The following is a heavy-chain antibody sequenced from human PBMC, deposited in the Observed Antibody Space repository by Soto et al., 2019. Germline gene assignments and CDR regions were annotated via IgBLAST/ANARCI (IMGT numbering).Heavy chain of an antibody. CDR3: ARAKLHGSGSYLLRIGYYFDY. CDR1: GGSISSNTYC. Sequence: LSLTCSVSGGSISSNTYCWGWIRQPPGRGLEWIGTVFYSGNTYYNPSLKSRVTISVDTSKNQFSLKLNSVTAADTAVYYCARAKLHGSGSYLLRIGYYFDYWGQGTLVTVSS. CDR2: VFYSGNT. D-gene: IGHD3-10*01. J-gene: IGHJ4*02. V-gene: IGHV4-39*07.